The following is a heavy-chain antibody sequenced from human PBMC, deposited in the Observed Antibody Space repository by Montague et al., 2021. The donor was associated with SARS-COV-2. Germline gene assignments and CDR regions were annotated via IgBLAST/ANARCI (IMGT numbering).Heavy chain of an antibody. CDR3: VSPSMILVL. CDR2: TDYSGYT. V-gene: IGHV4-39*01. D-gene: IGHD3-22*01. CDR1: GGSIRTSDYY. J-gene: IGHJ4*02. Sequence: SETLSLTCSVSGGSIRTSDYYWGWIRQPPGKGLEWIGTTDYSGYTYYNPSLESRVTLSLDTSKNQFYLRLNSVTAADTAVYYCVSPSMILVLWGQGTLVTVSS.